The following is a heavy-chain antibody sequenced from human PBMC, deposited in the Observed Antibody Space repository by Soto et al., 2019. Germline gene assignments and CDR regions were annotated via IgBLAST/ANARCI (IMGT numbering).Heavy chain of an antibody. CDR1: GYTFTSYA. CDR3: ATRSPAFDY. J-gene: IGHJ4*02. Sequence: GASVKVSCKASGYTFTSYAISWVRQAPGQGLEWMGWITTDKGKTNYAQKFQGRVTMTTDTSTSTAYMELRSLRSDDTAVYYCATRSPAFDYWGQGTLVTVSS. CDR2: ITTDKGKT. V-gene: IGHV1-18*01.